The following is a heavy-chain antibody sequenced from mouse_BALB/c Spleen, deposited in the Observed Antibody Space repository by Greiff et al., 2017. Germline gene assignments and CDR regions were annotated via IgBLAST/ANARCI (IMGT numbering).Heavy chain of an antibody. CDR2: IFPGSGNT. D-gene: IGHD1-1*02. V-gene: IGHV1-66*01. CDR3: ARRGGPGFDY. J-gene: IGHJ2*01. Sequence: QVQLQQSGPELVKPGASVKISCKASGYSFTSYYIHWVKQRPGQGLEWIGWIFPGSGNTKYNEKFKGKATLTADTSSSTAYMQLSSLTSEDSAVYFCARRGGPGFDYWGQGTTLTVSS. CDR1: GYSFTSYY.